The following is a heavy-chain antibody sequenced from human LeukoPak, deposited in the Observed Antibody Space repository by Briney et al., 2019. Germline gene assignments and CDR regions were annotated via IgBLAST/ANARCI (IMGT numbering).Heavy chain of an antibody. Sequence: GGSLRLSCAASGFTFSSYTMNWVRQAPGKGLEWVSCISSSSSTIYYADSVKGRFTISRDNAKNSLYLQMNSLRAEDTAVYYCARDRGGQDYGDYLSHYYYMDVWGKGTTVTVSS. CDR1: GFTFSSYT. CDR3: ARDRGGQDYGDYLSHYYYMDV. D-gene: IGHD4-17*01. J-gene: IGHJ6*03. CDR2: ISSSSSTI. V-gene: IGHV3-48*01.